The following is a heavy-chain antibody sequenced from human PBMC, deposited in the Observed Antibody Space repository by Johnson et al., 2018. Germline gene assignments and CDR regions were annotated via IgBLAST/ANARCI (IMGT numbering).Heavy chain of an antibody. CDR1: GFTFDDYA. CDR2: ISWNSGSI. V-gene: IGHV3-9*01. Sequence: QLGQSGGGLVQPGRSLRLSCAASGFTFDDYAMHWVRQAPGKGLEWVSGISWNSGSIGYADSVKGRFTISRDNAKNSLYLQMNSLRAEDTALYYCAGGHDSYAFDIWGQGTMVTVSS. J-gene: IGHJ3*02. CDR3: AGGHDSYAFDI. D-gene: IGHD2-15*01.